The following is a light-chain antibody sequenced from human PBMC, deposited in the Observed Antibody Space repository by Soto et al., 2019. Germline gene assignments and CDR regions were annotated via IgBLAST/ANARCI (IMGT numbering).Light chain of an antibody. Sequence: EIVLTQSPGTLSLSPGERATLSCRASQSVSSSYLAWYQQKPGQAPRLVIYDIFTRATGFPARFSGSGSGTEFNITISSLQSEDSAVYYCQQYNNWPRATFGGGTKVDIK. CDR3: QQYNNWPRAT. V-gene: IGKV3-15*01. CDR2: DIF. CDR1: QSVSSSY. J-gene: IGKJ4*01.